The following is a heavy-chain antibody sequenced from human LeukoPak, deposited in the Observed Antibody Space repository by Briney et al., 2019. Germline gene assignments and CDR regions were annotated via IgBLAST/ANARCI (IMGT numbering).Heavy chain of an antibody. V-gene: IGHV4-39*01. CDR2: IYYSGSA. CDR3: ARANYYDSSGYVYYYYYMDV. J-gene: IGHJ6*03. D-gene: IGHD3-22*01. CDR1: GGSISSSSYY. Sequence: SETLSLTCTVSGGSISSSSYYWGWIRQPPGKGLEWIGSIYYSGSAYYNPSLKSRVTISVDTSKNQFSLKLSSVTAADTAVYYCARANYYDSSGYVYYYYYMDVWGKGTTVTISS.